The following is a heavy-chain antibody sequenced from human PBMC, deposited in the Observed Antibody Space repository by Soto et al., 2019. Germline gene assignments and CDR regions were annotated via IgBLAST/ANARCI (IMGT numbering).Heavy chain of an antibody. Sequence: GGSLRLSCAASGFTFRSNAMSWVRQAPGKGLEWVSGISGGGGSTYYADSVKGRFAISRDNSKNMLSLQMNSLRAEDTAIYYCAKGRSTSRESMDVWGQGTTVTVSS. J-gene: IGHJ6*02. CDR3: AKGRSTSRESMDV. CDR1: GFTFRSNA. V-gene: IGHV3-23*01. CDR2: ISGGGGST. D-gene: IGHD2-2*01.